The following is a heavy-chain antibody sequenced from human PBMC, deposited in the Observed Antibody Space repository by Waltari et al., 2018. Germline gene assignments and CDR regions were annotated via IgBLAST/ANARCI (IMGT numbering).Heavy chain of an antibody. Sequence: QVQLQESGPGLVKPSETLSLTCTVSGGSISSHHWSWIRQPPGKGLEWIGYIYYSGSTNYNPSLKSRVTISVDTSKNQFSLKLSSVTAADTAVYYCAREGHYYDSSGYYDWGQGTLVTVSS. CDR1: GGSISSHH. V-gene: IGHV4-59*11. CDR2: IYYSGST. CDR3: AREGHYYDSSGYYD. J-gene: IGHJ4*02. D-gene: IGHD3-22*01.